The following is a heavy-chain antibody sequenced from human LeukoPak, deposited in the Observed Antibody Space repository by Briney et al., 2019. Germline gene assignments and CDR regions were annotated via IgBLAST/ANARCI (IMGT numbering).Heavy chain of an antibody. V-gene: IGHV3-23*01. CDR2: ISGSGGST. CDR3: AKHANYDILTGHLGDY. CDR1: GFTFSSYA. J-gene: IGHJ4*02. Sequence: GGSLRLSCAASGFTFSSYAMSWVHQAPGKGLEWVSAISGSGGSTYYADSVKGRFTISRDNSKNTLYLQMNSLRAEDTAVYYCAKHANYDILTGHLGDYWGQGTLVTVSS. D-gene: IGHD3-9*01.